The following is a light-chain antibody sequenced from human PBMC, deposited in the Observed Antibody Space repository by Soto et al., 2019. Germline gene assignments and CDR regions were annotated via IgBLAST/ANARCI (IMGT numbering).Light chain of an antibody. Sequence: QSVLTQPPSVSGAPGQRVTISCTGSSSNIGAGYGVHWYQHLPGTAPKLLIYGNNNRPSGVPDRFSVSKSGTSASLAITGLRAEDEAGYYCSSYTSSSTWVFGGGTKLTVL. J-gene: IGLJ3*02. CDR3: SSYTSSSTWV. V-gene: IGLV1-40*01. CDR1: SSNIGAGYG. CDR2: GNN.